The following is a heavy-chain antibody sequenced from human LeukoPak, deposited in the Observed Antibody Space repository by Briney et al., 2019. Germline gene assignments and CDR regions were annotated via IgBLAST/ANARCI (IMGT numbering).Heavy chain of an antibody. CDR1: GYTFTAYS. D-gene: IGHD1-26*01. CDR2: IQPNSGGT. V-gene: IGHV1-2*02. Sequence: ASVKVSCKASGYTFTAYSMHWVRLAPGQGLEWLGWIQPNSGGTHYAQKFLGRVTMTRDTTISTAYMELSRLTSDDTAVYYCASVGPYYSDPQLDYWGQGTLVTVSS. J-gene: IGHJ4*02. CDR3: ASVGPYYSDPQLDY.